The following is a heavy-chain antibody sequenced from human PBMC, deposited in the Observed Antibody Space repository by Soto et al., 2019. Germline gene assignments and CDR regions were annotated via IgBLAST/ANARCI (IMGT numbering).Heavy chain of an antibody. CDR1: GGTFSNFA. V-gene: IGHV1-69*01. CDR3: AAARRHVLGNDYKDTEGLHN. D-gene: IGHD4-4*01. Sequence: QVQLVQSGPEVKKPGSSVKVSCEASGGTFSNFAVNWVRQAPGQGLEWVGGIIPLFNVAKYAQKFEGRVTIVADDSTSTAYMDFSSLRSDDTAVYYCAAARRHVLGNDYKDTEGLHNSGQGTMVTVSS. J-gene: IGHJ3*02. CDR2: IIPLFNVA.